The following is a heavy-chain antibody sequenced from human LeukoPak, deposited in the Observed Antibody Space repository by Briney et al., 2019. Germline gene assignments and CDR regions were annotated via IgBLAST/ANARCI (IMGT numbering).Heavy chain of an antibody. CDR2: ISSSSSTI. D-gene: IGHD2-21*02. V-gene: IGHV3-48*01. CDR3: ARDPAGGDYVDAFDI. CDR1: GFTFSSHS. J-gene: IGHJ3*02. Sequence: GGSLRLSCAASGFTFSSHSMNWVRQAPGKGLEWVSYISSSSSTIYYAGSVKGRFTISRDNAKNSLYLQMNSLRAEDAAVYYCARDPAGGDYVDAFDIWGQGTMVTVSS.